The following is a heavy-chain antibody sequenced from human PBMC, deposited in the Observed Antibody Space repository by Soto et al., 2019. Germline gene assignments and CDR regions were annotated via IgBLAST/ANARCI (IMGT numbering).Heavy chain of an antibody. V-gene: IGHV4-59*01. Sequence: SETLSLTCTVSGGSISSYYWSWIRQPPGKGLEWIGYIYYSGSTNYNPSLKSRVTISVDTSKNQFSLKLSSVTAADTAVYYCAREAYYYDTNDAFDIRGQGTMVTVSS. CDR2: IYYSGST. CDR1: GGSISSYY. D-gene: IGHD3-22*01. CDR3: AREAYYYDTNDAFDI. J-gene: IGHJ3*02.